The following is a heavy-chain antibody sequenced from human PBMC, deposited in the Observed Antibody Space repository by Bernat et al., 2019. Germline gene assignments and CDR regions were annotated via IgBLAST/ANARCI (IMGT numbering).Heavy chain of an antibody. Sequence: QVQLQESGPGLVKPSQTLSLTCTVSGGSISSGGYYWSWIRQHPGKGLEWIGYIYYSGSTYYNPSLKSRVTISVDTSKNQFSLKLSSVTAADTAVYYCARESVAGGNDAFDIWGQGTMVTVSS. J-gene: IGHJ3*02. CDR3: ARESVAGGNDAFDI. CDR1: GGSISSGGYY. CDR2: IYYSGST. V-gene: IGHV4-31*03. D-gene: IGHD6-19*01.